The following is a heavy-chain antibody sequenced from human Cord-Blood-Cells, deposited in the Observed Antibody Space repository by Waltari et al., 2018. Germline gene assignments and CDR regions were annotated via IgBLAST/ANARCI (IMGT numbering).Heavy chain of an antibody. Sequence: QLQLQESGPGLVKPSETLSLTCPVSGGSISSSSYYWGWIRQPPGKGLEWIGSIYYSGSTYYNPSLKSRVTISVDTSKNQFSLKLSSVTAADTAVYYCARRRRSYYFDYWGQGTLVTVSS. J-gene: IGHJ4*02. CDR3: ARRRRSYYFDY. V-gene: IGHV4-39*01. CDR1: GGSISSSSYY. D-gene: IGHD6-13*01. CDR2: IYYSGST.